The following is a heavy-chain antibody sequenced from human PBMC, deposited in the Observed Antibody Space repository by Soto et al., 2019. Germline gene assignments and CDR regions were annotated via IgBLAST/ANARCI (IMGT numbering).Heavy chain of an antibody. J-gene: IGHJ4*02. V-gene: IGHV3-23*01. CDR3: AKRSPYYFDY. CDR2: INSAGST. CDR1: GFTFSGSA. Sequence: GGSLRLSCAASGFTFSGSAMHWVRQAPGKGLEWVSTINSAGSTFYADSVKGRFTISRGNSKNTLYLQMNNLRAEDTAVYYCAKRSPYYFDYWGQGTLVTVSS.